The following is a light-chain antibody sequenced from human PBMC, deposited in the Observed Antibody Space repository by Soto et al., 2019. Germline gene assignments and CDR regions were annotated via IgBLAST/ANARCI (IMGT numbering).Light chain of an antibody. CDR1: QNIANKY. V-gene: IGKV3-20*01. Sequence: EIVLTQSPGTLSLSPGERATLSCRASQNIANKYLSWYQQKPGQAPRLLIYGTSSRATGTPDRFSGSGSGTDFTLTISRLEPEDFAVFYCHQYASSPLTFGGGTKVDIK. J-gene: IGKJ4*01. CDR3: HQYASSPLT. CDR2: GTS.